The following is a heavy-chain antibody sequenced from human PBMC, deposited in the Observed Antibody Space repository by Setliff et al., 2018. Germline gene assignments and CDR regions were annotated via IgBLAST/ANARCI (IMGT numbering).Heavy chain of an antibody. Sequence: GESLKISCAASGFTFSAYGMHWVRQAPGKGLEWVAVVSYDGSNKWYADSVKGRFTISRDNSKNTLYLQLNSLRPEDTAVCYCVKEGIAATGTAFDIWGQGTMVTVSS. CDR3: VKEGIAATGTAFDI. D-gene: IGHD6-13*01. CDR1: GFTFSAYG. CDR2: VSYDGSNK. J-gene: IGHJ3*02. V-gene: IGHV3-30*18.